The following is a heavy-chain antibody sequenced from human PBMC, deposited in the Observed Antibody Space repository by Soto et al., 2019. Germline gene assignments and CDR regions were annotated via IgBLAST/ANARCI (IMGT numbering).Heavy chain of an antibody. V-gene: IGHV4-4*07. CDR3: ARDQGVAAAGITWFDP. Sequence: LSLTCTVSGASMNSYHWSWIRQPAGKGLEWIGHIHSSGSTNYNPSLKSRVTMSVDTSKNQFSLRLMSLTAADTAVYYCARDQGVAAAGITWFDPWGQGSLVTVSS. CDR1: GASMNSYH. D-gene: IGHD6-13*01. CDR2: IHSSGST. J-gene: IGHJ5*02.